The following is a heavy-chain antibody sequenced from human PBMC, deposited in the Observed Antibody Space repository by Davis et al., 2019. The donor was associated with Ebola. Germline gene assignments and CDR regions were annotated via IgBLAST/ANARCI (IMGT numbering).Heavy chain of an antibody. D-gene: IGHD6-13*01. Sequence: SETLSLTCAVYAGSFSGYYWSWIRQPPGKALEWIGEIKHRGSTNYNPYLKSRVTIPVDTSKNQFSLKLSSVTAADTAVYYCARGGGTAAGYYYYGMDVWGQGTTVTVSS. V-gene: IGHV4-34*01. CDR1: AGSFSGYY. CDR2: IKHRGST. CDR3: ARGGGTAAGYYYYGMDV. J-gene: IGHJ6*02.